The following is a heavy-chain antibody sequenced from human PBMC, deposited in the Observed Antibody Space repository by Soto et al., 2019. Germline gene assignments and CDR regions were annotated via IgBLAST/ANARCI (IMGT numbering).Heavy chain of an antibody. Sequence: GGSLRLSCAASGFSFSSYWMSWVRQAPGKGLQWVANIKQDGSQRYYVDSVKGRFTIYRDNAKNSLYLQMNSLRAEDTAIYYCARPYCSGGGCYNWFDPWGQGTMVTVYS. D-gene: IGHD2-15*01. CDR1: GFSFSSYW. J-gene: IGHJ5*02. CDR2: IKQDGSQR. V-gene: IGHV3-7*03. CDR3: ARPYCSGGGCYNWFDP.